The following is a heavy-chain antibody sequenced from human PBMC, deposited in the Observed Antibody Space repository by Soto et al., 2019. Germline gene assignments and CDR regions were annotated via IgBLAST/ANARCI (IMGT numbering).Heavy chain of an antibody. CDR1: GYTFTSYG. Sequence: ASVKVSCKASGYTFTSYGISWVRQAPGQGLEWMGWISAYNGNTNYAQKLQGRVTMTTDTSTSTAYMELRSLRSDDTAVYYCARGPRDYDILTGLHDAFDIWGQVTMVTVSS. D-gene: IGHD3-9*01. CDR2: ISAYNGNT. V-gene: IGHV1-18*01. J-gene: IGHJ3*02. CDR3: ARGPRDYDILTGLHDAFDI.